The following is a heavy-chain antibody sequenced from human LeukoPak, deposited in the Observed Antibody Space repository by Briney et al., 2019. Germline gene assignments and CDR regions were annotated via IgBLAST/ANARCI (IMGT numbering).Heavy chain of an antibody. Sequence: QTGGSLRLSCAASGFTFSSYAMSWVRQAPGKGLEWVSAISGSGGSTYYADSVKGRFTISRDNSKNTLYLQMNSLRAEDTAVYYCAKQADGYSSSWYISALGYWGQGTLVTVSS. J-gene: IGHJ4*02. D-gene: IGHD6-13*01. CDR3: AKQADGYSSSWYISALGY. CDR2: ISGSGGST. V-gene: IGHV3-23*01. CDR1: GFTFSSYA.